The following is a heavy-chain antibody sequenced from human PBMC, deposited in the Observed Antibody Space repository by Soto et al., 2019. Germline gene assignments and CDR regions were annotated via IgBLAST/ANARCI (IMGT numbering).Heavy chain of an antibody. Sequence: ASLKVSCQPSEYTFTRYDISWVRQATGQGLEWMGWMNPNSGNSGSAQKFQGRVAMTSYTSISTAYMELSSLRSEDTAVYYCARMQRELSGGAALDIWGQGTMVTVSS. J-gene: IGHJ3*02. CDR3: ARMQRELSGGAALDI. D-gene: IGHD1-26*01. V-gene: IGHV1-8*01. CDR1: EYTFTRYD. CDR2: MNPNSGNS.